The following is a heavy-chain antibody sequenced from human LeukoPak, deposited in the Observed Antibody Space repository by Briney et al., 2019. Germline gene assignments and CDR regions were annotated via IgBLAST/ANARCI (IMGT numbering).Heavy chain of an antibody. CDR1: GGSFSGYY. Sequence: SETLSLTCAVYGGSFSGYYWSWIRQPPGKGLEWIGEINHSGSTNYNPSLKSRVTISVDTSKNQFSLKLSSVTAADTAVYYCARARGRGYYDSSGYFDYWGQGTLVTVSS. V-gene: IGHV4-34*01. J-gene: IGHJ4*02. CDR2: INHSGST. CDR3: ARARGRGYYDSSGYFDY. D-gene: IGHD3-22*01.